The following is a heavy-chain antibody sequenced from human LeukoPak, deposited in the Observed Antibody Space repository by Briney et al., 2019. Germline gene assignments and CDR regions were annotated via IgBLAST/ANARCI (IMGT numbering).Heavy chain of an antibody. Sequence: SETLSLTCTVSDGSITSDYWNWIRQPPGKGLEWIGYVYYSGSINYNPSLKSRVTISVDTSKTHFSLKLNSVTAADTAVYYCARRRKVAATGDAFDVWGQGTVVTVSS. CDR1: DGSITSDY. V-gene: IGHV4-59*08. D-gene: IGHD5-12*01. CDR2: VYYSGSI. CDR3: ARRRKVAATGDAFDV. J-gene: IGHJ3*01.